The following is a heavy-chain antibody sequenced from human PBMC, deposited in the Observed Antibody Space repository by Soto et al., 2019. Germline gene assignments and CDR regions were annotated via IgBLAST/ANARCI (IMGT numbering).Heavy chain of an antibody. CDR2: IYNDGTT. Sequence: GGSLRLSCTASGLSVRNNYMSWVRQAPGMGLEWVSVIYNDGTTYYADSVKGRFTLSRDNSKNTLYLQMNSLRAEDTAVYYCARDNGGYSGYDSYYYYGMDVWGQGTTVTVSS. CDR3: ARDNGGYSGYDSYYYYGMDV. J-gene: IGHJ6*02. D-gene: IGHD5-12*01. CDR1: GLSVRNNY. V-gene: IGHV3-53*05.